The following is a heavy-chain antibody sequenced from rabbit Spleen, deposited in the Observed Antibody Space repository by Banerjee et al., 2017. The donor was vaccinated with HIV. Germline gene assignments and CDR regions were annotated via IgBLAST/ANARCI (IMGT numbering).Heavy chain of an antibody. V-gene: IGHV1S40*01. CDR1: GVSFSGDSY. Sequence: EESGGDLVQPGASLTLTCIASGVSFSGDSYMCLVRQAPGKGLEWVVCIDAGSSGFTYFASWAKGRFTISRTSSTTVTLEMTSLTAADTATYFCARDLDGVIGWNFSWWGPGTLVTVS. CDR3: ARDLDGVIGWNFSW. CDR2: IDAGSSGFT. D-gene: IGHD1-1*01. J-gene: IGHJ4*01.